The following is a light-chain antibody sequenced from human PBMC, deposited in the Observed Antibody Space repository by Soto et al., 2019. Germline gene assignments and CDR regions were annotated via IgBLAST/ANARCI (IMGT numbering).Light chain of an antibody. CDR1: SSNLGAGFD. CDR3: QSYDTSLSGAWV. J-gene: IGLJ3*02. V-gene: IGLV1-40*01. Sequence: QAVVTQPPSVSGAPGQRVTISCTGSSSNLGAGFDVHWYQHLPGRAPKLLINGDDNRPSGVPDRFSGSRSGTSASLAITGLQPEDEADYYGQSYDTSLSGAWVFGGGTKVTVL. CDR2: GDD.